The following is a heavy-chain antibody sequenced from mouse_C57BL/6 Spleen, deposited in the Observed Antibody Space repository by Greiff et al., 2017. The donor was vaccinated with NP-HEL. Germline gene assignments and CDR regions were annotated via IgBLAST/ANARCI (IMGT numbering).Heavy chain of an antibody. J-gene: IGHJ2*01. CDR3: ARRDSSGYSFDY. D-gene: IGHD3-2*02. Sequence: QVQLQQSGAELVKPGASVKLSCKASGYTFTSYWMHWVKQRPGQGLEWIGMIHPNSGSTNYNEKFKSKATLTVDKSSSTAYMQLSSLTSEDSAVYYCARRDSSGYSFDYWGQGTTLTVSS. V-gene: IGHV1-64*01. CDR2: IHPNSGST. CDR1: GYTFTSYW.